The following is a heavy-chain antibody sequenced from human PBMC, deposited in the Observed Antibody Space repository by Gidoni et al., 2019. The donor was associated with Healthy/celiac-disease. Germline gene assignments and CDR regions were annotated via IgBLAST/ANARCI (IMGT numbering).Heavy chain of an antibody. CDR1: GGSISSYY. CDR3: ARGSSSSWYTY. V-gene: IGHV4-59*01. CDR2: IYYSGST. J-gene: IGHJ4*02. Sequence: QVQLQESGPGLVKPSETLSLTCTVSGGSISSYYWSWIRQPPGKGLEWIGYIYYSGSTNYNPSLKSRVTISVDTSKNQFALKLSSVTAADTAVYYCARGSSSSWYTYWGQGTLVTVSS. D-gene: IGHD6-13*01.